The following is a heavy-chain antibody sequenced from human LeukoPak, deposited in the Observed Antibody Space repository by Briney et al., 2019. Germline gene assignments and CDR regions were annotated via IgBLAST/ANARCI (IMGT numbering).Heavy chain of an antibody. CDR3: VRRFAANPRYAFDM. CDR2: IYYTGST. CDR1: GGSIGTYY. Sequence: SETLSLTCTVSGGSIGTYYWTWVRQPPGKELEWIGYIYYTGSTNYNPSLNSRVSMSVGTSKNQFSLKLNSVTAADTAVYYCVRRFAANPRYAFDMWGQGTMVTVSS. V-gene: IGHV4-59*08. D-gene: IGHD6-25*01. J-gene: IGHJ3*02.